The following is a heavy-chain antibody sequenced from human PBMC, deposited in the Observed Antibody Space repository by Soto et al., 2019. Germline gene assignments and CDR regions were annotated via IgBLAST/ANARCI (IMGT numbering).Heavy chain of an antibody. V-gene: IGHV1-69*02. CDR3: ARVGYCSSTSCDPPVDY. D-gene: IGHD2-2*01. Sequence: SVKVSCKASGGTFSSYTISWVRQAPGQGLEWMGRIIPILGIANYAQKFQGRATITADKSTSTAYMELSSLRSEDTAVYYCARVGYCSSTSCDPPVDYWGQGTLVTVSS. J-gene: IGHJ4*02. CDR1: GGTFSSYT. CDR2: IIPILGIA.